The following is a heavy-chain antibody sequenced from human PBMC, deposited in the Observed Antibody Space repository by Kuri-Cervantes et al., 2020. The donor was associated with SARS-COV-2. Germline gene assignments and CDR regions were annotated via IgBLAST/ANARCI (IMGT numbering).Heavy chain of an antibody. J-gene: IGHJ4*02. V-gene: IGHV3-21*01. CDR2: ISSWSTYI. Sequence: GGSLRLSCAASGFTFSSYSINWVRQAPGKGLEWVSSISSWSTYIFYADSVKGRFTLSRDNARNSLYLQMNSLRAEDTAVYYCARAGRWELLLGRLAYFDYWGQGTLVTVSS. D-gene: IGHD1-26*01. CDR3: ARAGRWELLLGRLAYFDY. CDR1: GFTFSSYS.